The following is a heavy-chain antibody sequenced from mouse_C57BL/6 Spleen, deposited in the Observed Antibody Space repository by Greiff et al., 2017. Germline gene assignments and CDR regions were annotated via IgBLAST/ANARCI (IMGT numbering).Heavy chain of an antibody. D-gene: IGHD2-5*01. V-gene: IGHV1-61*01. CDR3: ARKTYSNYALAY. CDR2: IYPSDSET. Sequence: QVQLQQPGAELVRPGSSVKLSCKASGYTFTSYWMDWVKQRPGQGLEWIGNIYPSDSETHYNQKFKDKATLTVDKSSSTAYMQLSSLTSEDSAVYYCARKTYSNYALAYWGQGTLVTVSA. CDR1: GYTFTSYW. J-gene: IGHJ3*01.